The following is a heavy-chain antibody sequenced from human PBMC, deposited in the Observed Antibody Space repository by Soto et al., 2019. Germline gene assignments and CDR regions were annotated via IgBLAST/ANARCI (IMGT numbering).Heavy chain of an antibody. V-gene: IGHV3-23*01. CDR1: GFTFSTYA. CDR2: ISSSGGST. Sequence: GGSLRLSCAASGFTFSTYAMSWVRQAPGKGLEWVSAISSSGGSTYYADSVKGRFTISRDNFKDTLYLQMNSLRDEDTAVYYCAKDPSGSYDYFDYWGQGTLVTVSS. D-gene: IGHD1-26*01. J-gene: IGHJ4*02. CDR3: AKDPSGSYDYFDY.